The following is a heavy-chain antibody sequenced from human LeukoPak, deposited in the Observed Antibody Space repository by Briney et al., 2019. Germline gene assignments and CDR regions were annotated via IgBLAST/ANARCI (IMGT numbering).Heavy chain of an antibody. CDR1: GGTFISYG. CDR3: ARDKTYCSSTSCYHLFFY. J-gene: IGHJ4*02. CDR2: MITIFGRE. Sequence: ASVKVSCKASGGTFISYGISWVRQAHGQGMEWKGGMITIFGRENKEQKFQGRGTITADEYKSKDYMEMRRQRSRDTAVYYCARDKTYCSSTSCYHLFFYWGQGTLVTVSS. D-gene: IGHD2-2*01. V-gene: IGHV1-69*13.